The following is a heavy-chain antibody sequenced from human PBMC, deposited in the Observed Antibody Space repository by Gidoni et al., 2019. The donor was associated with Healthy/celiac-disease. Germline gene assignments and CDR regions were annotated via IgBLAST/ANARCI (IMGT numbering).Heavy chain of an antibody. D-gene: IGHD2-2*01. CDR2: ISRSSRYI. J-gene: IGHJ6*02. CDR1: GSTFSSDS. Sequence: EVQLVEPGGGQVKPGGSLRISCAASGSTFSSDSMNWVRQAPGKGLELFSSISRSSRYIYYSDSVKGRFTISRDNAKNSLYLQINSLRAEDTAVYYCARYLLYCSSTSCPSEYGMDFWGQGTTVTVSS. V-gene: IGHV3-21*01. CDR3: ARYLLYCSSTSCPSEYGMDF.